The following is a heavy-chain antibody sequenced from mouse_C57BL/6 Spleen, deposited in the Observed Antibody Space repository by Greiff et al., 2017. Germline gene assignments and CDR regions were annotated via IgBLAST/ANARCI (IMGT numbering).Heavy chain of an antibody. CDR2: IDPANGNT. D-gene: IGHD2-2*01. CDR1: GFNIKNTY. CDR3: ASYGYDEGAWFAY. V-gene: IGHV14-3*01. J-gene: IGHJ3*01. Sequence: VQLKQSVAELVRPGASVKLSCTASGFNIKNTYMHWVKQRPEQGLEWIGRIDPANGNTKYAPKFQGKATITAETSSNTAYLQLSSLTAEDTAIYYCASYGYDEGAWFAYWGQGTLVTVSA.